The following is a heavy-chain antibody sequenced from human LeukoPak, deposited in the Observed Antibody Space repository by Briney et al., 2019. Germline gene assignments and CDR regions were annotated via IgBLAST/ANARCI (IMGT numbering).Heavy chain of an antibody. Sequence: PGASLRLSCAASGFTFSSYAMSWDRQAPGKGLEWVSAISGSGGSTYYADSVKGRFTISRDNSKNTLYLQMNSLRAEDTAVYYCAKGVVVVPAATNPTDAFDIWGQGTMVTVSS. V-gene: IGHV3-23*01. J-gene: IGHJ3*02. CDR1: GFTFSSYA. CDR3: AKGVVVVPAATNPTDAFDI. CDR2: ISGSGGST. D-gene: IGHD2-2*01.